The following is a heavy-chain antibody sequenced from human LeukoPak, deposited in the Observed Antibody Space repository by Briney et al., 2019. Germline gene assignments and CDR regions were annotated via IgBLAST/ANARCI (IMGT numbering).Heavy chain of an antibody. Sequence: SETLSLTCTVSGGSISSYYWSWIRQPAGKGLEWIGRIFISESTNYNPSLKSRVTMSVDTSKNQFPLKLSSVTAADTAVYYCARVSSSWYEDWYFDLWGRGTLVSVSS. J-gene: IGHJ2*01. V-gene: IGHV4-4*07. D-gene: IGHD6-13*01. CDR3: ARVSSSWYEDWYFDL. CDR1: GGSISSYY. CDR2: IFISEST.